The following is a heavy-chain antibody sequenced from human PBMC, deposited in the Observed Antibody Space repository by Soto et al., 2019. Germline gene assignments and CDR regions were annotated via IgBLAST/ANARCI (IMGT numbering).Heavy chain of an antibody. J-gene: IGHJ4*02. CDR3: ARYSGYDYLDSSGHPDY. D-gene: IGHD5-12*01. V-gene: IGHV5-10-1*01. CDR1: GYSFTSYW. Sequence: PGESLKISCKGSGYSFTSYWISWVRQMPGKGLEWMGRIDPSDSYTNYSPSFQGHVTISADKSISTAYLQWSSLKASDTAMYYCARYSGYDYLDSSGHPDYWGQGTLVTVSS. CDR2: IDPSDSYT.